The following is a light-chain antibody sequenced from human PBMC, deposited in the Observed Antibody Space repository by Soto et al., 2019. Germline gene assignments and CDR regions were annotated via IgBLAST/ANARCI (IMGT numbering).Light chain of an antibody. CDR2: EVS. J-gene: IGLJ1*01. Sequence: ALTQPASVSGSPGQSITISCTGTSSDVGGYNYVSWYQQHPGKAPKLMIYEVSNRPSGVSNRFSGSKSGNTASLTISGLQAEDEADYYCSSYTSSSTLGVFGTGTKVTVL. CDR3: SSYTSSSTLGV. V-gene: IGLV2-14*01. CDR1: SSDVGGYNY.